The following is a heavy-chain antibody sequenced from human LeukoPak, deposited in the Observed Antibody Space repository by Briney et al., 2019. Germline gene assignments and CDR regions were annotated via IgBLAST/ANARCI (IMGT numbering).Heavy chain of an antibody. J-gene: IGHJ4*02. Sequence: GGSPRLSCAASGFTFRNYGMHWVRQAPGKGLEWVSAISGSGGSTYYADSVKGRFTISRDNSKNTLYLQMNSLRAEDTAVYYCAKEARIAARRGGDYWGQGTLVTVSS. V-gene: IGHV3-23*01. CDR2: ISGSGGST. CDR1: GFTFRNYG. CDR3: AKEARIAARRGGDY. D-gene: IGHD6-6*01.